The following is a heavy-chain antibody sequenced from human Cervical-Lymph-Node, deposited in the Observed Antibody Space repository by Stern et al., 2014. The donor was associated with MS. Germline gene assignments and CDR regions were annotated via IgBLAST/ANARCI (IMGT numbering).Heavy chain of an antibody. V-gene: IGHV3-21*01. CDR3: ARDPSAGSGS. CDR2: ISSSSIYI. D-gene: IGHD3-10*01. J-gene: IGHJ5*02. CDR1: GFTFSSYT. Sequence: EVQLVESGGGLVKPGGSLRLSCAASGFTFSSYTMNWVRQAPGKGLEGVSSISSSSIYIYYADSVKGRFTISRDDAKNSLYLQMNSLRAEDTAVYYCARDPSAGSGSWGQGTLVTVSS.